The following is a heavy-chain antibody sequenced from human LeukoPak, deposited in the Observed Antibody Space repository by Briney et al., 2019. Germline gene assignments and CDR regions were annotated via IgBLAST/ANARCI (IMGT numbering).Heavy chain of an antibody. D-gene: IGHD3-22*01. J-gene: IGHJ4*02. CDR3: AREQGIYYYDSSGFDY. V-gene: IGHV4-59*01. CDR1: GGSISSYY. Sequence: SETLSLTCTVSGGSISSYYWSWIRQPPGKGLEWIGYIYYSGSTNYNPSLKSRVTISVDTSKNQFSLKLSSVTAAGTAVYYCAREQGIYYYDSSGFDYWGQGTLVTVSS. CDR2: IYYSGST.